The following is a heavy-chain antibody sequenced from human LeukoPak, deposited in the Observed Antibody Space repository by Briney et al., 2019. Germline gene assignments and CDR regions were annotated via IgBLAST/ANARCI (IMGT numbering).Heavy chain of an antibody. D-gene: IGHD3-3*01. CDR1: GFTFRSYW. J-gene: IGHJ5*02. CDR2: INIDGSSG. Sequence: GGSLRLSCAASGFTFRSYWMHWVRQAPGKGLVWVSRINIDGSSGSYADSVEGRFTISRDNAKNTLYLQMNSLRAEDTAVYYCEPPLQFLQSWGLGTLVIVSS. CDR3: EPPLQFLQS. V-gene: IGHV3-74*01.